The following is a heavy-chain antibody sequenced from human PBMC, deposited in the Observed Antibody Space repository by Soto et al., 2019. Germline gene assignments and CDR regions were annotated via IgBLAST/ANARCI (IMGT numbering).Heavy chain of an antibody. CDR1: GFTFSGYA. J-gene: IGHJ4*02. D-gene: IGHD1-26*01. Sequence: GGFLRLSCAASGFTFSGYAMSWVRQAPGKGLEWVSVIHGGGNSAYYAEYAKGRFTISRDNSKNTLYLQMNSLRAEETAVFYCARGFRVEGAYGAGAFFDYWAQGTLVTVSS. V-gene: IGHV3-23*01. CDR2: IHGGGNSA. CDR3: ARGFRVEGAYGAGAFFDY.